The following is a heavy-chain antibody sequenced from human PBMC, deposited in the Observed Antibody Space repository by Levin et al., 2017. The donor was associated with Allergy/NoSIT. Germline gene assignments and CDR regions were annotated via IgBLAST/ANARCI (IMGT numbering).Heavy chain of an antibody. CDR2: INPNSGGT. J-gene: IGHJ3*02. V-gene: IGHV1-2*02. CDR1: GYTFTGDY. Sequence: ASVEVSCKASGYTFTGDYIHWVRQAPGQGLEWMGWINPNSGGTKYAQKFQGRVTMTRDTSISTAYMELSRLKSDDTAVYYCARVYYCIKGVCLNFEIWGQGAMVTVSA. CDR3: ARVYYCIKGVCLNFEI. D-gene: IGHD2-8*01.